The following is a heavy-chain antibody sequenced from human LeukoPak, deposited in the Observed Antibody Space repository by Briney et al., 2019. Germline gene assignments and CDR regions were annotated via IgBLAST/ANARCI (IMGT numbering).Heavy chain of an antibody. J-gene: IGHJ4*02. CDR3: AKDGYPNSAGTTYFDY. Sequence: GGSLRLSCAASGFTFSSYAMSWVRQAPGKGVEWVSAISGSGGNTYYADSVKGRFTISRDNSKNTLYLQMNSLRAEDTAVYYCAKDGYPNSAGTTYFDYWGQGTLVTVSS. V-gene: IGHV3-23*01. CDR2: ISGSGGNT. CDR1: GFTFSSYA. D-gene: IGHD1-7*01.